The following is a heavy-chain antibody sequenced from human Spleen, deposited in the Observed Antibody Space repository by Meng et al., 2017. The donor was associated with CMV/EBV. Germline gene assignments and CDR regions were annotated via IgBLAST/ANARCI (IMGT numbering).Heavy chain of an antibody. CDR3: AKDPFGELLSAGIDY. CDR1: GFTFSSYG. Sequence: GSLRLSCAASGFTFSSYGMHWVRQAPGKGLEWVAFIRYDGSNKYYADSVKGRFTISRDNSKNTLYLQMNSLRAEDTAVYYCAKDPFGELLSAGIDYWGQGTLVTVSS. D-gene: IGHD3-10*01. V-gene: IGHV3-30*02. J-gene: IGHJ4*02. CDR2: IRYDGSNK.